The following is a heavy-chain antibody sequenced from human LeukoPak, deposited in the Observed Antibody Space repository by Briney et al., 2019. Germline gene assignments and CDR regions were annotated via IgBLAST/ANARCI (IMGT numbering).Heavy chain of an antibody. CDR3: TKELHVAVAVADYYYFYMDV. CDR2: INGGGNTT. CDR1: GFAFSTFA. Sequence: GGSLRLSCAASGFAFSTFAMGWVRQSPGKGLEWLSTINGGGNTTFYSDSVKGRFTISRDNSKNTLYLHEDSLRPDDTAIYYCTKELHVAVAVADYYYFYMDVWGRGTAVTVSS. D-gene: IGHD6-19*01. V-gene: IGHV3-23*01. J-gene: IGHJ6*03.